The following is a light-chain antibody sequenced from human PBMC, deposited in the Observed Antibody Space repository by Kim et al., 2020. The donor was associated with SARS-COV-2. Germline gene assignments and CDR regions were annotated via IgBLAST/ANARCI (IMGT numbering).Light chain of an antibody. CDR2: GNK. CDR1: RNNGGGNG. CDR3: SAWDSRLRVWV. V-gene: IGLV10-54*01. Sequence: QKATVPCNWNRNNGGGNGDDWLQQQEGQRPKLQSYGNKNRPSGISERLSASRSGNTASQTITEHQPEDEADYYCSAWDSRLRVWVFGGGTKVTVL. J-gene: IGLJ3*02.